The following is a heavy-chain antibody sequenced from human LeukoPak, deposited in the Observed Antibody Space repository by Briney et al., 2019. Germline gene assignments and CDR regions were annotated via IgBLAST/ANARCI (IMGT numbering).Heavy chain of an antibody. V-gene: IGHV4-39*07. CDR2: IYYSGST. CDR3: ARDVIAVAGYGY. J-gene: IGHJ4*02. D-gene: IGHD6-19*01. CDR1: GGSISSSSYY. Sequence: PSETLSLTCTVSGGSISSSSYYWGWIRQPPGKGLEWIGSIYYSGSTYYNPSLKSRVTISVDTSKNQFSLKLSSVTAADTAVYYCARDVIAVAGYGYWGQGTLVTVSS.